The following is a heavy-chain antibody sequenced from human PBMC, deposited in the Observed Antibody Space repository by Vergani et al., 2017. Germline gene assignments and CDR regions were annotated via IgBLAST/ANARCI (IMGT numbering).Heavy chain of an antibody. D-gene: IGHD2-2*02. CDR2: IIPIFGTA. V-gene: IGHV1-69*01. Sequence: QVQLVQSGAEVKKPGSSVKVSCKASGGTFSSYAISWVRQAPGQGLEWMGGIIPIFGTANYAQKFQGRVTITADESTSTAYMELSSLSSEDTAVYYCAGGYCSSTSCYTSDAFDIWGQGTMVTVSS. J-gene: IGHJ3*02. CDR1: GGTFSSYA. CDR3: AGGYCSSTSCYTSDAFDI.